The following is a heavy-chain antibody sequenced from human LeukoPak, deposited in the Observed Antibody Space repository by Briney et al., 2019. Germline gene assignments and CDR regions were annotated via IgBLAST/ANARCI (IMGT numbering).Heavy chain of an antibody. D-gene: IGHD5-12*01. CDR1: GFTFSSYA. V-gene: IGHV3-30*04. Sequence: GRSLRLSCAASGFTFSSYAMHWVRQAPGKGLGWVAVISYDGSNKYYADSVKGRFTISRDNSKNTLYLQMNSLRAEDTAVYYCARVEGGYDYWGQGTLVTVSS. J-gene: IGHJ4*02. CDR3: ARVEGGYDY. CDR2: ISYDGSNK.